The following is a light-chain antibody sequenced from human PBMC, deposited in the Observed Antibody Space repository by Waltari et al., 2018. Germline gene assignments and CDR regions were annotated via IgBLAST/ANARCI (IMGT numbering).Light chain of an antibody. CDR1: QRVLFSSTMKNY. J-gene: IGKJ2*01. CDR3: QQYYATPYP. CDR2: WAS. Sequence: DIVMTQSPDYMAGSLGERATINCRSSQRVLFSSTMKNYLAWYQQKPGQPPNLPVAWASARESGVPDRFSCSRSETYFTLTISSLQAEDVAVYYCQQYYATPYPFGQGTKLEIK. V-gene: IGKV4-1*01.